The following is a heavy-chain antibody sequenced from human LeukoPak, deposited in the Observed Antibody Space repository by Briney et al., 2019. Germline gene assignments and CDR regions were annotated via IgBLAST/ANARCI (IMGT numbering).Heavy chain of an antibody. J-gene: IGHJ4*02. CDR2: ISGSGGST. V-gene: IGHV3-23*01. Sequence: QPGXXXXXSCAASGFTFSSYAXSGVRQAPGKGLEGVSAISGSGGSTYYADSVKGRFTISRDNSKNTLDLKKKNLRAEDTAVYYCAKGMFGSGWYGDDYWGQGTLVTVSS. CDR3: AKGMFGSGWYGDDY. D-gene: IGHD6-19*01. CDR1: GFTFSSYA.